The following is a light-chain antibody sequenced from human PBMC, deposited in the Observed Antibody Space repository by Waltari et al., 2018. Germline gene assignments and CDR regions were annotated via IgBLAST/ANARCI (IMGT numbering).Light chain of an antibody. J-gene: IGKJ2*01. CDR3: QQYGSSVLYT. V-gene: IGKV3-20*01. Sequence: VLTQSPRTPSLSPGERATPSCRASQSLTKRYLAWYQQKPGQAPRLLIYGASSRAAGIPDRFSGSGSETDFSLTISRLETEDFAVYYCQQYGSSVLYTFGQGTKLEIK. CDR1: QSLTKRY. CDR2: GAS.